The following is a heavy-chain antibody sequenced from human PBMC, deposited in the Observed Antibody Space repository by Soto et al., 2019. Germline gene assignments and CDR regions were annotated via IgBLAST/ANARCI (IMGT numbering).Heavy chain of an antibody. Sequence: GESLKISCKGSGYSFTSYWIGWVRQMPGKGLEWMGIIYPGDSDTRYSPSFQGQVTISADKSISTAYLQWSSLKASDTAMYYCARDSSSWPRAYYYYYGMDVWGQGTTVTVSS. CDR3: ARDSSSWPRAYYYYYGMDV. CDR1: GYSFTSYW. CDR2: IYPGDSDT. J-gene: IGHJ6*02. D-gene: IGHD6-13*01. V-gene: IGHV5-51*01.